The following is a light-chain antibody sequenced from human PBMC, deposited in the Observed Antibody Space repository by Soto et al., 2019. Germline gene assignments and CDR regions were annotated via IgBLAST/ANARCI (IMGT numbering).Light chain of an antibody. CDR2: AAS. CDR3: QQRPNWPVT. CDR1: QSVRSY. J-gene: IGKJ4*01. Sequence: EIVLTQSPATLSLSPGERATLSCRASQSVRSYLVWYQQKPGQAPRVLISAASNRATGIPARFSGSGSGTDFTLTISSLEPEDFAVYYCQQRPNWPVTFGGGTKVEIK. V-gene: IGKV3-11*01.